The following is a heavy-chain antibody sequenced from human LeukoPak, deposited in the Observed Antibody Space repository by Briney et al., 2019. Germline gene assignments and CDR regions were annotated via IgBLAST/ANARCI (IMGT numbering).Heavy chain of an antibody. J-gene: IGHJ2*01. CDR1: GYSFTSYW. CDR3: ARGGAYCGGDCYQNWYFDL. D-gene: IGHD2-21*02. Sequence: GESLQISCKGSGYSFTSYWIGWVRPMPGKGLEWMGIIYPGDSDTRYSPSFQGQVTISADKSISTAYLQWSSLKASDTAMYYCARGGAYCGGDCYQNWYFDLWGRGTLVTVSS. V-gene: IGHV5-51*01. CDR2: IYPGDSDT.